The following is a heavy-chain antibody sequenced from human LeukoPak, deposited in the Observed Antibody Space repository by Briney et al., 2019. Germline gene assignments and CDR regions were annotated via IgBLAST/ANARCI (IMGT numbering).Heavy chain of an antibody. CDR2: IRYDETKK. Sequence: GGSLRLSCAASAFTFSNYGIHWVRQAPGKGLEWVAFIRYDETKKYYADSVEGRFTISRDNSKNTVFLEMNSVRVEDTAVYFCAKAGRGRDTSHYYFDSWGQGTQVSVSS. CDR1: AFTFSNYG. D-gene: IGHD3-10*01. V-gene: IGHV3-30*02. CDR3: AKAGRGRDTSHYYFDS. J-gene: IGHJ4*02.